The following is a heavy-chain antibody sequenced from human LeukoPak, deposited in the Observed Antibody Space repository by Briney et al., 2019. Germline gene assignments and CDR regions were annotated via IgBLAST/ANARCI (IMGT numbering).Heavy chain of an antibody. D-gene: IGHD2-2*02. Sequence: ASVKVSCKASGYTFTSYYMHWVRQAPGQGLEWMGIINPSGGSTSYAQKFQGRVTMTRDTSMSTVYMELSSLRSEDTAVYYCVARLPAAILVDVWGKGTTVTVS. V-gene: IGHV1-46*01. CDR2: INPSGGST. CDR1: GYTFTSYY. CDR3: VARLPAAILVDV. J-gene: IGHJ6*03.